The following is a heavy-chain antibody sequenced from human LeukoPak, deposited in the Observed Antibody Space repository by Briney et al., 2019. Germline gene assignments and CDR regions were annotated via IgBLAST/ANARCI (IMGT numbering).Heavy chain of an antibody. V-gene: IGHV3-7*01. J-gene: IGHJ4*02. CDR1: GFTFSSYW. D-gene: IGHD1-26*01. CDR3: ARRGSYEFFDY. CDR2: IKQDGSEK. Sequence: PGGSLRLSCAVSGFTFSSYWMSWVRQAPGKGLEWVANIKQDGSEKYYVDSVKGRFTISRDNAKNSLYLQMNSLRAEDTAVYYCARRGSYEFFDYWGQGTLVTVSS.